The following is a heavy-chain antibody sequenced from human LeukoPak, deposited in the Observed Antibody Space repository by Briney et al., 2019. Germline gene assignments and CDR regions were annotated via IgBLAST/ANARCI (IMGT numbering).Heavy chain of an antibody. Sequence: GASVKVSCKASGYTFSSYDINWVRQATGQGLVWMGWMNPNSGNTGYAQNFQGRVTMTRNTSINTAYMELSSLRPDDTAVYFCAKASNYYYYYALDVWGQGTTVTVSS. V-gene: IGHV1-8*01. J-gene: IGHJ6*02. D-gene: IGHD4-11*01. CDR3: AKASNYYYYYALDV. CDR2: MNPNSGNT. CDR1: GYTFSSYD.